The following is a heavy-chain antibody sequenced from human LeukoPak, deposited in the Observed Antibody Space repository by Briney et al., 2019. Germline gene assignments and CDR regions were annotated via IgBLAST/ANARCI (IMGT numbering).Heavy chain of an antibody. CDR3: ARRHDYVWGSYPKPANLLDY. Sequence: SETLSLTCAVYGGSFSGYYWSWIRQPPGKGLEWIGEINHSGSTNYNPSLKSRVTISVDTSKNQFSLKLSSVTAADTAVYYCARRHDYVWGSYPKPANLLDYWGQGTLVTVSS. D-gene: IGHD3-16*02. CDR1: GGSFSGYY. CDR2: INHSGST. V-gene: IGHV4-34*01. J-gene: IGHJ4*02.